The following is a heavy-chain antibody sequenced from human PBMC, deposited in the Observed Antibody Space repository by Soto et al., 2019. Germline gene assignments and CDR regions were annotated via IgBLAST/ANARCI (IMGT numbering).Heavy chain of an antibody. V-gene: IGHV4-38-2*01. CDR3: ASVRPGSYIPSYYYYGMDV. CDR1: GYSISSGYY. J-gene: IGHJ6*02. CDR2: IYHSGNT. D-gene: IGHD3-10*01. Sequence: PSETLSLTCAVSGYSISSGYYWGWIRQPPGKGLEWIGSIYHSGNTYYNPSLKSRVTISVDTSKNQFSLKLSSVTAADTAVYYCASVRPGSYIPSYYYYGMDVWGQGTTVTVSS.